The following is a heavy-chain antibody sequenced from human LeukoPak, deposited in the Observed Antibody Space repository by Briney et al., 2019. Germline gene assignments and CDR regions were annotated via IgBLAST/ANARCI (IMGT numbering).Heavy chain of an antibody. CDR3: ATGTAMVRGVLDAFDI. D-gene: IGHD3-10*01. CDR1: GYTLTELS. V-gene: IGHV1-24*01. CDR2: FDPEDGET. J-gene: IGHJ3*02. Sequence: ASVKVSCKVSGYTLTELSMHWVRQAPGKGLEWMGGFDPEDGETIYAQKFQGRVTMTEDTPTDTAYMELSSLRSEDTAVYYCATGTAMVRGVLDAFDIWGQGTMVTVSS.